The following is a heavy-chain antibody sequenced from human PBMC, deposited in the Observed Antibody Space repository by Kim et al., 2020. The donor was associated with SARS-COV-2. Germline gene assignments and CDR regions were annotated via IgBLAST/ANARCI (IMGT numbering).Heavy chain of an antibody. V-gene: IGHV4-39*07. CDR1: GGSISSSSYY. CDR3: ARDTSYYDILTGYGGGGMDV. D-gene: IGHD3-9*01. CDR2: IYYSGST. Sequence: SETLSLTCTVSGGSISSSSYYWGWIRQPPGKGLEWIGSIYYSGSTYYNPSLKSRVTISVDTSKNQFSLKLSSVTAADTAVYYCARDTSYYDILTGYGGGGMDVWGQGTTVTVSS. J-gene: IGHJ6*02.